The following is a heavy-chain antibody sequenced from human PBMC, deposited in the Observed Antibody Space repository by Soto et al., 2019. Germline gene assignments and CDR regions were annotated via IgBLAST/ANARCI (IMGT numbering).Heavy chain of an antibody. CDR1: GFTFSNAW. Sequence: GGSLRLSCAASGFTFSNAWMSWVRQAPGKGLEWVGRIKSKTDGGTTDYAAPVKGRFTISRDDSKNTLYLQMNSLKTEDTAVYYCTTASTVTTRGDRVDYWGQGTLVTVSS. CDR3: TTASTVTTRGDRVDY. V-gene: IGHV3-15*01. CDR2: IKSKTDGGTT. D-gene: IGHD4-17*01. J-gene: IGHJ4*02.